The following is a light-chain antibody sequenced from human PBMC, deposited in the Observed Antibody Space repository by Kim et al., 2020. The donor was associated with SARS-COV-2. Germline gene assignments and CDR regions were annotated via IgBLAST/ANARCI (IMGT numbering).Light chain of an antibody. CDR1: SSDVGGYNY. CDR3: SSYTSSSTLEV. J-gene: IGLJ2*01. V-gene: IGLV2-14*03. Sequence: QSALTQPDSVSGSPGQSITISCTGTSSDVGGYNYVSWYQQHPGKAPKLMIYDVSNRPSGVSNRFSGSKSGNTASLTISGLQAEDEADYYCSSYTSSSTLEVFGGGTQLTVL. CDR2: DVS.